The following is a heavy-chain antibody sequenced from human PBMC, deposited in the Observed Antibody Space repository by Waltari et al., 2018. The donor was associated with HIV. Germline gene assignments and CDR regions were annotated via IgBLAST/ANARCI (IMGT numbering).Heavy chain of an antibody. CDR1: GYGFADDW. CDR3: AARTVTIPYDAFDI. V-gene: IGHV5-51*03. CDR2: IDPGDSDT. Sequence: EVQLVPSGAAVIKPGESLKSYCKASGYGFADDWIGWVRQVPGNGLEWMGVIDPGDSDTIYSQSFQGQVTISVDKAINTAYLQWNSLKASDTAMYYCAARTVTIPYDAFDIWGQGTLVTVS. D-gene: IGHD4-17*01. J-gene: IGHJ3*02.